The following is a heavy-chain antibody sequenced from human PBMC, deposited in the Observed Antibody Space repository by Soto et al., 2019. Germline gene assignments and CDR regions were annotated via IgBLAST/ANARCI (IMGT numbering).Heavy chain of an antibody. J-gene: IGHJ4*02. Sequence: GGSLRLSCAASGFTFSSYGMHWVRQAPGKGLEWVAVIWYDGSNKYYADSVKGGFTISRDNSKNTLYLQRNSLRAEDTAVYYCARDRPERGYFDYWGQGTLVTVSS. CDR2: IWYDGSNK. CDR1: GFTFSSYG. D-gene: IGHD1-1*01. V-gene: IGHV3-33*01. CDR3: ARDRPERGYFDY.